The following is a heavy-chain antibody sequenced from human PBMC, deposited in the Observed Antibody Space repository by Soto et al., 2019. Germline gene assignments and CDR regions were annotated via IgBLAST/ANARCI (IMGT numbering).Heavy chain of an antibody. J-gene: IGHJ5*02. Sequence: GESLKISCKGSGYSFTSYWIGWVRQMPGKGLEWMGIIYPGDSDTRYSPSFQGQVTISADKSISTAYLQWSSLKASDTARYYCARRTEGYYYVSCGYSTGQHNWFDPWGQRTLVTVSS. CDR1: GYSFTSYW. V-gene: IGHV5-51*01. CDR2: IYPGDSDT. CDR3: ARRTEGYYYVSCGYSTGQHNWFDP. D-gene: IGHD3-22*01.